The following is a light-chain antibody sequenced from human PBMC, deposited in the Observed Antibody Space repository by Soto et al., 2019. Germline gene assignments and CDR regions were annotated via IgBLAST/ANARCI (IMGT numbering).Light chain of an antibody. Sequence: QSVLTQPPSVSGAPGQRVTISCTGSSSNIGAGYDVHWYQQLPGTAPKLLIYGNTNRPSGGPDRFSGSKSGTSASLAITGLQSEDEADYYCQSYDSSRTYVFGTGTKVTVL. CDR3: QSYDSSRTYV. V-gene: IGLV1-40*01. J-gene: IGLJ1*01. CDR2: GNT. CDR1: SSNIGAGYD.